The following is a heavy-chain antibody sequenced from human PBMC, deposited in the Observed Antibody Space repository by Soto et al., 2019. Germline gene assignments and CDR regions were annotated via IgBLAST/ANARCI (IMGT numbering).Heavy chain of an antibody. CDR1: GGSISSSSYY. J-gene: IGHJ4*02. CDR3: ARHFVAVVIKGWGY. CDR2: IYYSGST. Sequence: PSETLSLTCTVYGGSISSSSYYWGWIRQPPGKGLEWIGSIYYSGSTYYNPSLKSRVTISVDTSKNQFSLKLISVTAADTAVYYCARHFVAVVIKGWGYWGQGTLVTVSS. V-gene: IGHV4-39*01. D-gene: IGHD3-22*01.